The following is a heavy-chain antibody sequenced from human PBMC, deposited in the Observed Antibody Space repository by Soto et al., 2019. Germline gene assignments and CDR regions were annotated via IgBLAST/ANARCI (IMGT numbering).Heavy chain of an antibody. CDR1: GFSLNSYS. D-gene: IGHD2-15*01. Sequence: QVQLVESGGGVVQPGKSLTLSCAASGFSLNSYSVNWVRQAPGKGLEWVAIMSFDGSNKFYGDSVKGRFSISRDSPKNTVFLQMTSLRIEDTAVYYCARDHSPEVVEDAFDMRGQGTTVTVSS. V-gene: IGHV3-30-3*01. CDR2: MSFDGSNK. J-gene: IGHJ3*02. CDR3: ARDHSPEVVEDAFDM.